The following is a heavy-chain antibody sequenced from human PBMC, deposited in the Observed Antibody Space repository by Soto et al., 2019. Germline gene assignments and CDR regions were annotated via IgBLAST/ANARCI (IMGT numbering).Heavy chain of an antibody. D-gene: IGHD4-17*01. CDR2: INPSGGST. CDR1: GYTFTSYY. Sequence: QVQLVQSGAEVKKPGASVKVSCKASGYTFTSYYMHWVRQAPGQGLEWMGIINPSGGSTSYAQKFQGRVNMTRDTSTSTVYMELSSLRSEDTAVYYCARGGLTTVPLTSGDYWGQGTLVTVSS. CDR3: ARGGLTTVPLTSGDY. V-gene: IGHV1-46*03. J-gene: IGHJ4*02.